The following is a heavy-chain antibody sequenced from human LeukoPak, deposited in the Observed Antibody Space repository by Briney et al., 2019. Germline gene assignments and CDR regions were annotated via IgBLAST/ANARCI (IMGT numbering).Heavy chain of an antibody. D-gene: IGHD3-3*01. J-gene: IGHJ5*02. CDR1: GFTFSSYW. V-gene: IGHV3-74*01. Sequence: PGGSLRLSCAASGFTFSSYWMHWVRQTPGKGLLWVSRISMDGTTTTYADSVKGRFTISRDNAKNTLYLQMNSLRAEDTAVYYCAKDRDNYDFWSGYYSNWFDPWGQGTLVTVSS. CDR3: AKDRDNYDFWSGYYSNWFDP. CDR2: ISMDGTTT.